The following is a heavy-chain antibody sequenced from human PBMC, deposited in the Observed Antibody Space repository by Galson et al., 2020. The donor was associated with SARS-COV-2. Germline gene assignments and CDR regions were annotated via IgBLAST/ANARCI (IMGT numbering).Heavy chain of an antibody. Sequence: GGSLRLSCAASGFTFSSYGMHWVRQAPGKGLEWVAVISYDGSNKYYADSVKGRFTISRDNSKNTLYLQMNSLRAEDTAVYYCAKSAGERRWFSFDYWGQGTLVTVSS. CDR1: GFTFSSYG. D-gene: IGHD6-13*01. J-gene: IGHJ4*02. CDR3: AKSAGERRWFSFDY. CDR2: ISYDGSNK. V-gene: IGHV3-30*18.